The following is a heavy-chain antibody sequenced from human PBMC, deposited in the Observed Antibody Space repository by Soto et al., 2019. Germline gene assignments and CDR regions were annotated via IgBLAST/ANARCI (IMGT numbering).Heavy chain of an antibody. Sequence: EVQLVETGGGLIQPGGSLRLSCAASGFTVSSHYMSWVRQAPGKGLEWVSLIYSGGNTYYVDSVKGRFTISRDNSKNTLYLQMNSVRAEDTAVYYCARGDYFGSGSPVTDYWGQGTLVTVSS. CDR3: ARGDYFGSGSPVTDY. D-gene: IGHD3-10*01. J-gene: IGHJ4*02. V-gene: IGHV3-53*02. CDR2: IYSGGNT. CDR1: GFTVSSHY.